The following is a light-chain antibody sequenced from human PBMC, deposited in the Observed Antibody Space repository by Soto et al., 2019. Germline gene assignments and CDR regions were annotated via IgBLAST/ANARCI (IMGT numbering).Light chain of an antibody. CDR3: CSFTNSYTWV. CDR2: EVS. Sequence: QSALTQPASVSGSPGQSINISCTGTSSDVGGYNYVSWFQHHPGKVPKLMIYEVSHRPSGVSDRFSGSKSGSTASLTISGLQAEDEADYYCCSFTNSYTWVFGGGTKLTVL. J-gene: IGLJ3*02. V-gene: IGLV2-14*01. CDR1: SSDVGGYNY.